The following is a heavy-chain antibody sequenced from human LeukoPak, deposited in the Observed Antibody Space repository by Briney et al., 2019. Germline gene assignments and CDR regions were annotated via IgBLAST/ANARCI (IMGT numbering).Heavy chain of an antibody. CDR3: ARDSSYSSSGFDY. V-gene: IGHV4-31*03. Sequence: SETLSLTCTVSGGSINSGGYYWSWIRQHPGKGLEWIGYIYYSGSTSYNPSLKSRVTISVDTFKNQFSLKLSSVTAADTAVYYCARDSSYSSSGFDYWGQGTLVTVSS. CDR1: GGSINSGGYY. D-gene: IGHD6-6*01. J-gene: IGHJ4*02. CDR2: IYYSGST.